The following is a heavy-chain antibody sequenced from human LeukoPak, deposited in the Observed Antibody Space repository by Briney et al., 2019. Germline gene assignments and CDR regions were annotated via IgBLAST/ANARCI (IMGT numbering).Heavy chain of an antibody. V-gene: IGHV6-1*01. CDR2: TYYRSKWYN. Sequence: SQTLSLTCALSGDSLSSNSAAWDWVRQSPSRGLEWLGRTYYRSKWYNDYAVSVKSRITINPDTSKNQFSLQLNSVTPEDTAVYYCARDLWGSSWGHDAFDIWGQGTMVTVSS. J-gene: IGHJ3*02. D-gene: IGHD6-13*01. CDR1: GDSLSSNSAA. CDR3: ARDLWGSSWGHDAFDI.